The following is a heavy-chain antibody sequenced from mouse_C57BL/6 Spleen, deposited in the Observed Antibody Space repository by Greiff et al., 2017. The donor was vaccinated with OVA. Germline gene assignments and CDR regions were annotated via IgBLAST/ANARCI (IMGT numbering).Heavy chain of an antibody. CDR2: IDPETGGT. CDR1: GYTFTDYE. Sequence: VQLQQSGAELVRPGASVTLSCKASGYTFTDYEMHWVKQTPVHGLEWIGAIDPETGGTAYNQKFKGKAILTADKSSSTAYMELRSLTSEDSAVYYCTRWAPTTVVDYAMDYWGQGTSVTVSS. J-gene: IGHJ4*01. V-gene: IGHV1-15*01. D-gene: IGHD1-1*01. CDR3: TRWAPTTVVDYAMDY.